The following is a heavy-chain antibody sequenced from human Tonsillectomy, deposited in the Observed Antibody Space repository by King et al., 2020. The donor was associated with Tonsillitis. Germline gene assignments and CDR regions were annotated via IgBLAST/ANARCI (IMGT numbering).Heavy chain of an antibody. CDR2: INAYSGYT. CDR3: VRASGAMGATWFDP. J-gene: IGHJ5*02. CDR1: GYTFTNYA. D-gene: IGHD2-8*02. V-gene: IGHV1-18*04. Sequence: QLVQSGAEVKKPGASVNVSCKASGYTFTNYAVTWVRRAPGQGLEWVGWINAYSGYTKYAEKFQGRVTMTTDTSTSTGYMELRNLRPDDTAVYYCVRASGAMGATWFDPWGQGTLVTVSS.